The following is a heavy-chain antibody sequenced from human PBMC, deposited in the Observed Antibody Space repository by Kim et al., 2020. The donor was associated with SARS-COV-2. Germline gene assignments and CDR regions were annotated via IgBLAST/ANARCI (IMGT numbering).Heavy chain of an antibody. CDR3: ATGITIFGVVRGPFDY. Sequence: LKSRVTISVDPSKNQLSLKLSSVTAADTAVYYCATGITIFGVVRGPFDYWGQGTLVTVSS. J-gene: IGHJ4*02. V-gene: IGHV4-31*02. D-gene: IGHD3-3*01.